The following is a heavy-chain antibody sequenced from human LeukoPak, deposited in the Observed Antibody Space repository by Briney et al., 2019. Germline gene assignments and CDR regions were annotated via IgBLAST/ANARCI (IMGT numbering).Heavy chain of an antibody. Sequence: PGGSLRLSCAASGFTFNSYGIHWVRQAPGKGLEWGAFIRYDGSSKYYVDSVKGRFTISRDNSKNTLYLQMNSLRAGDTAVYFCAKGSGWEASYFYYYMDVWGKGTTVTISS. CDR1: GFTFNSYG. CDR2: IRYDGSSK. J-gene: IGHJ6*03. V-gene: IGHV3-30*02. CDR3: AKGSGWEASYFYYYMDV. D-gene: IGHD1-26*01.